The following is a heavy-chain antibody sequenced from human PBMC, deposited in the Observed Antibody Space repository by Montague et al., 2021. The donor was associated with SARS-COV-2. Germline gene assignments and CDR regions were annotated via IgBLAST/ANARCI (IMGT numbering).Heavy chain of an antibody. CDR2: IHHGGST. CDR3: ARLGDGVVPSPILGVGPYYSYYYMDV. D-gene: IGHD3-10*01. V-gene: IGHV4-34*01. J-gene: IGHJ6*03. CDR1: GGSFSTYS. Sequence: SETLSLTCAVHGGSFSTYSWNWIRQPPGKGLEWIGEIHHGGSTNYNPSLKSRVTISADTSKNQFSLKLTPVAAADTAVYYYARLGDGVVPSPILGVGPYYSYYYMDVWGKGTTVTVSS.